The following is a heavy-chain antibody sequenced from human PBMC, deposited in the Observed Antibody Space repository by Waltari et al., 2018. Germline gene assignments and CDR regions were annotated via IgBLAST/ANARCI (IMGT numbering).Heavy chain of an antibody. D-gene: IGHD6-19*01. J-gene: IGHJ6*03. CDR1: GGTFSSYA. CDR2: IIPIFGTA. CDR3: ARSTGGSGWGLDYYYYMDV. V-gene: IGHV1-69*12. Sequence: QVQLVQSGAEVKKPGSSVKVSCKASGGTFSSYAISWVRQAPGPGLEWMGGIIPIFGTANYAQKFQGRVTITADESTSTAYMELSSLRSEDTAVYYCARSTGGSGWGLDYYYYMDVWGKGTTVTISS.